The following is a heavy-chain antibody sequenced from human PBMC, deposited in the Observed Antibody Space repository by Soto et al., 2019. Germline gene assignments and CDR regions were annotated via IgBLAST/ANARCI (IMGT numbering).Heavy chain of an antibody. V-gene: IGHV4-31*03. CDR3: ARFSHWAKAFEY. Sequence: ALSLTCTVSGGSINSGGYYWNWIRQHPGKDLEWIGYIYYDGSTYYNPSLQTRINISADTSKNQFSLNPSSVTAADTAVYYCARFSHWAKAFEYWGQGASAPVSS. J-gene: IGHJ4*02. CDR2: IYYDGST. CDR1: GGSINSGGYY. D-gene: IGHD3-16*01.